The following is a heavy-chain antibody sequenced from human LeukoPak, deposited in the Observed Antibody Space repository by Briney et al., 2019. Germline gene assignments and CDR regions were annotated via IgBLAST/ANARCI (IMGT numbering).Heavy chain of an antibody. CDR2: INSDGSSR. Sequence: GGSLRLSCATSAFTFSSYWMHWVRQAPGKGLVWVSRINSDGSSRSYADSVKGRFTISRDDAKNTLYLQMSSLSVDDTAIYYCTRGSPGYSSSWLDFWGQGILVTVSS. V-gene: IGHV3-74*01. CDR3: TRGSPGYSSSWLDF. J-gene: IGHJ4*02. D-gene: IGHD6-13*01. CDR1: AFTFSSYW.